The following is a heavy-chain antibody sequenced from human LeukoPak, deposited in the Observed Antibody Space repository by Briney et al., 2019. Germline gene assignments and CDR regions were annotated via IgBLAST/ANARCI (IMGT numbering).Heavy chain of an antibody. Sequence: ASVKVSCKASGYTFTSYGISWVRQAPGQGLEWMGWISAYNGNTNYAQKLQGRVTMTTDTSTSTAYMELRSLRSDDTAVYYCARDLEIVVVNPLNWFDPWGQGTLVTVSS. D-gene: IGHD3-22*01. CDR3: ARDLEIVVVNPLNWFDP. V-gene: IGHV1-18*01. J-gene: IGHJ5*02. CDR2: ISAYNGNT. CDR1: GYTFTSYG.